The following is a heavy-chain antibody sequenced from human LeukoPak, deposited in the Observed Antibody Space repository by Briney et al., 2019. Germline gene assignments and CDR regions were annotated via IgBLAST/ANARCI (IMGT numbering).Heavy chain of an antibody. CDR2: INHSGST. Sequence: SETLSLTCAVYGGSFSGYYWSWIRQPPGKGLEWIGEINHSGSTNYNPSLKSRVTISVDTSKNQFSLKLSSVTAADTAVYYCARAPHGSGSYYYYYYMDVWGKGTTVTISS. D-gene: IGHD3-10*01. J-gene: IGHJ6*03. CDR1: GGSFSGYY. CDR3: ARAPHGSGSYYYYYYMDV. V-gene: IGHV4-34*01.